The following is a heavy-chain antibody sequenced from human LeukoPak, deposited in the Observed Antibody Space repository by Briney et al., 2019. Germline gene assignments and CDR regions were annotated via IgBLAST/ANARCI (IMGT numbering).Heavy chain of an antibody. CDR1: GFTFSSYG. CDR2: ISGSGGST. D-gene: IGHD3-22*01. J-gene: IGHJ3*02. V-gene: IGHV3-23*01. CDR3: AKDVYYDSSGYYASDAFDI. Sequence: PGGSLRLSCAASGFTFSSYGMSWVRQAPGKGLEWVSAISGSGGSTYYADSVKGRFTISRDNSKNTLYLQMNSLRAEDTAVYYCAKDVYYDSSGYYASDAFDIWGQGTMVTVSS.